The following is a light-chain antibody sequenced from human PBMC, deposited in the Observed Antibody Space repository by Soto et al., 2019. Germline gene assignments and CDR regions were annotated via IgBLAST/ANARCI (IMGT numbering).Light chain of an antibody. CDR3: QQSYSTPLT. Sequence: IQLTQSPPCLSAHVGDILTITCRASQSISSYLNWYQQKPGKAPKLLIYAASSLQSGVPSRFSGSGSGTDFTLTISSLQPEDFATYYCQQSYSTPLTFGGGTKVDIK. CDR1: QSISSY. V-gene: IGKV1-39*01. CDR2: AAS. J-gene: IGKJ4*01.